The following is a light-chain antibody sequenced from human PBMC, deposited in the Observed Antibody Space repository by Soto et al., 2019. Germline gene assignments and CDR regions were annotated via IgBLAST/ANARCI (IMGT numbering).Light chain of an antibody. CDR1: QSINSW. Sequence: DIQMTQSPSTLSASVGDRVTITCRASQSINSWLAWYQQKPGKAPQILIYDASTLKSGVPSRFSASGSGTEFTLIISSLQPDVFATYYCQQYTRYSWTFGQGTKVEI. J-gene: IGKJ1*01. CDR3: QQYTRYSWT. V-gene: IGKV1-5*01. CDR2: DAS.